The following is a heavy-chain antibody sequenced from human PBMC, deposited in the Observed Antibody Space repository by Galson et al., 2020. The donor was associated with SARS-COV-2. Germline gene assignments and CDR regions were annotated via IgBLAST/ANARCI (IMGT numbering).Heavy chain of an antibody. Sequence: GGSLSLSCAASGFTFSSYWMSWVRQAPGKGLERVATIKQDGNEKYYVDSVKGRFTISRDNAKNSMYLQMNSLRAEDTAVDYCARGSRLLEWRLGGHWEYRGQGTRGTVPS. CDR2: IKQDGNEK. CDR3: ARGSRLLEWRLGGHWEY. J-gene: IGHJ4*02. D-gene: IGHD3-3*01. V-gene: IGHV3-7*01. CDR1: GFTFSSYW.